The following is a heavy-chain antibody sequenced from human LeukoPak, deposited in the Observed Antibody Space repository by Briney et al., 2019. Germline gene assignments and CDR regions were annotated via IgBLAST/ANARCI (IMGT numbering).Heavy chain of an antibody. CDR2: ISGSGDNT. CDR1: GFTFSSYG. V-gene: IGHV3-23*01. J-gene: IGHJ4*02. CDR3: ARGGYYGSGTYYSPTSPH. Sequence: GGSLRLSCATSGFTFSSYGMTWVRQAPGKGLEWISSISGSGDNTYYADSVKGRFTFSRDNSKDTLYLQMNSLRAEDTAVYYCARGGYYGSGTYYSPTSPHWGQGTLVTVS. D-gene: IGHD3-10*01.